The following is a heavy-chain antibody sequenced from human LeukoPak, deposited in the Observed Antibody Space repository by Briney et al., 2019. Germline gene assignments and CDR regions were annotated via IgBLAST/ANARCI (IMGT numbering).Heavy chain of an antibody. V-gene: IGHV5-51*01. Sequence: GESLKISCKGSGYSFTSYWIGWVRQMPGKGLEWMRIIYPGDSDTRYSPSFQGQVTISADKSISTAYLQWSSLKASDTAMYYCARQSYYDSSGYSPLSAFDIWGQGTMVTVSS. CDR1: GYSFTSYW. J-gene: IGHJ3*02. CDR3: ARQSYYDSSGYSPLSAFDI. D-gene: IGHD3-22*01. CDR2: IYPGDSDT.